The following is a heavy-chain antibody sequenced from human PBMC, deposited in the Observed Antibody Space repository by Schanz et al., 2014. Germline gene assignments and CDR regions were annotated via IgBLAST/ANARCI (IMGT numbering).Heavy chain of an antibody. D-gene: IGHD6-13*01. Sequence: QVQLQESGPGLVKSSETLSLTCTVSGGSISSFYWGWIRQPAGKGLEWIGYIYYSGSTYYNPSLKSRVTISVDTSKNQFSLMLGSVTAADTAVYYCARAAGPVDYWGQGTLVTVSS. CDR2: IYYSGST. CDR3: ARAAGPVDY. J-gene: IGHJ4*02. V-gene: IGHV4-59*12. CDR1: GGSISSFY.